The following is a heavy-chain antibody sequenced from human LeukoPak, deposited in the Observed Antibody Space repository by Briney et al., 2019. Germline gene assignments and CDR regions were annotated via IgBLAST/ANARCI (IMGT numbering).Heavy chain of an antibody. V-gene: IGHV6-1*01. CDR3: ASGNWNGGRSFDN. CDR1: GDSVSSNSVT. D-gene: IGHD1-1*01. Sequence: SQTLSLTCAISGDSVSSNSVTWNWIRQAPSRGLEWLGRTYYRSKWYDDYAVSVKSRITINPDKSKNQFSLQLNSVTPDDTPVYYCASGNWNGGRSFDNWAQGTLVTVSS. CDR2: TYYRSKWYD. J-gene: IGHJ4*02.